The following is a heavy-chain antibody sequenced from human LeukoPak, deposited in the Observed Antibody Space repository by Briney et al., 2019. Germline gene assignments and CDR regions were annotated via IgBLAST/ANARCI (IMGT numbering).Heavy chain of an antibody. CDR2: INHSGST. D-gene: IGHD6-13*01. V-gene: IGHV4-34*01. CDR3: ARRRTAAGRRWFDP. CDR1: GGSFSGYY. Sequence: PSETLSLTCLVSGGSFSGYYWSWIRQPPGRGLEWIGEINHSGSTNYNPALKSRVTITITTSKNQFSLKLSSVTAADTAVYYCARRRTAAGRRWFDPWGQGTLVTVSS. J-gene: IGHJ5*02.